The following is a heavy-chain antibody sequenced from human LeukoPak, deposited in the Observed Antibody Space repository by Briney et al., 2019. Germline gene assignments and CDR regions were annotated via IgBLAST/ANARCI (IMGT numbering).Heavy chain of an antibody. V-gene: IGHV1-2*02. J-gene: IGHJ6*03. CDR2: INPNSGGT. D-gene: IGHD6-13*01. Sequence: ASVKVSCKASGYTFTGYYMHWVRQAPGQGLEWMGWINPNSGGTNYAQKFQGRVTMTRDTSISTAYMELSRLRSDDTAVYYCARQVLGSSWYLYYYYMDVWGKGTTVTVSS. CDR3: ARQVLGSSWYLYYYYMDV. CDR1: GYTFTGYY.